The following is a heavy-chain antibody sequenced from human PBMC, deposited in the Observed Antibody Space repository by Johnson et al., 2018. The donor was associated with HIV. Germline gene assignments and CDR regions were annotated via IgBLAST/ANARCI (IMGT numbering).Heavy chain of an antibody. Sequence: QVQLVESGGGVVQPGRSLRLSCAASGFTFSSYAMHWVRQAPGKGLEWVAVISYDGSNKYYADSVKGRFPISRDNSKNTLYLHMISLRVEDTAVYYCAKASLRGYSYVSHAFDIWGQGTMVTVSS. V-gene: IGHV3-30*04. CDR1: GFTFSSYA. CDR2: ISYDGSNK. D-gene: IGHD5-18*01. CDR3: AKASLRGYSYVSHAFDI. J-gene: IGHJ3*02.